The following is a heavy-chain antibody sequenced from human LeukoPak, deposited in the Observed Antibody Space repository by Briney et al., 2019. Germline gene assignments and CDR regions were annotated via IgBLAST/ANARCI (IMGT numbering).Heavy chain of an antibody. V-gene: IGHV3-30-3*01. D-gene: IGHD3-3*01. Sequence: QTGGSLRLSCAASGFTFSSYAMSWVRQAPGKGLEWVAVISYDGSNKYYADSVKGRFTISRDNSKNTLYLQMNSLRAEDTAVYYCARAGVVDAFDIWGQGTMVTVSS. J-gene: IGHJ3*02. CDR1: GFTFSSYA. CDR3: ARAGVVDAFDI. CDR2: ISYDGSNK.